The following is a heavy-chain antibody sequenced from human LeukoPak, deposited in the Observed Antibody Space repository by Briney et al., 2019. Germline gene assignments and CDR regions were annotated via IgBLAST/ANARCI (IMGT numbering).Heavy chain of an antibody. Sequence: GGSLRLPCAASGFTFSSYSMNWVRQAPGKGLEWVSSISSSSSYIYYADSVKGRFTISRDNAKNSLYLQMNSLRAEDTAVYYCAREQNDYGDPNDAFDIWGQGTMVTVSS. CDR1: GFTFSSYS. CDR3: AREQNDYGDPNDAFDI. J-gene: IGHJ3*02. D-gene: IGHD4-17*01. V-gene: IGHV3-21*01. CDR2: ISSSSSYI.